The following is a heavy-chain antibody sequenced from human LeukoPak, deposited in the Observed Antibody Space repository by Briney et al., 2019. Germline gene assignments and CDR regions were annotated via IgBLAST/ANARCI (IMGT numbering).Heavy chain of an antibody. V-gene: IGHV1-2*02. D-gene: IGHD6-13*01. Sequence: VASVKVSCKASGYTFTSYYMHWVRQAPGQGLEWMGWINPNSGGTNYAQKFQGRVTMTRDTSISTAYMELSRLRSDDTAVYYCARSIAAATGNWFDPWGQGTLVTVSS. CDR3: ARSIAAATGNWFDP. CDR1: GYTFTSYY. CDR2: INPNSGGT. J-gene: IGHJ5*02.